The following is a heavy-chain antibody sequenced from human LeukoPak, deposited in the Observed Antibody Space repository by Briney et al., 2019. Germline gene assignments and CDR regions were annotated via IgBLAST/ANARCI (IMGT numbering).Heavy chain of an antibody. V-gene: IGHV3-15*01. CDR3: TTVYYYDSSGSLFYFDY. D-gene: IGHD3-22*01. Sequence: PGGSLRLSCTPSGFNFTNAWMTWLPPAPGKGLVCVGRLKSASDGGTTDYAAPVKGRFTISRDDSKNTLYLQMDSLNSEDSAVYYCTTVYYYDSSGSLFYFDYWGQGSLVTVSS. J-gene: IGHJ4*02. CDR2: LKSASDGGTT. CDR1: GFNFTNAW.